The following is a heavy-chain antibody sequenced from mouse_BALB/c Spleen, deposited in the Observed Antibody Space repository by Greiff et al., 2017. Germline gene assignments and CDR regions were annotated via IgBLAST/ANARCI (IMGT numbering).Heavy chain of an antibody. CDR2: IRLKSNNYAT. J-gene: IGHJ3*01. D-gene: IGHD2-4*01. CDR3: TGGLYEYDAWFAY. CDR1: GFTFSNYW. V-gene: IGHV6-6*02. Sequence: EVQLQESGGGLVQPGGSMKLSCVASGFTFSNYWMNWVRQSPEKGLEWVAEIRLKSNNYATHYAESVKGRFTISRDDSKSSVYLQMNNLRAEDTGIYYCTGGLYEYDAWFAYWGQGTLVTVSA.